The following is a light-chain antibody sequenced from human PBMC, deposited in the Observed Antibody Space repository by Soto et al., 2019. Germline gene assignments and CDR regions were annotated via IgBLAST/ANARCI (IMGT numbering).Light chain of an antibody. Sequence: DIQMTQSPSTLSASVGDRVTITCRASQVISSWLAWYQQKPGQAPRLLIYGASNLETGVPSRFTGSESGTDFTLTINNLQPEDFATYFCQQVSSFPFTFGGGTKVDIK. CDR3: QQVSSFPFT. CDR2: GAS. J-gene: IGKJ4*01. V-gene: IGKV1-12*02. CDR1: QVISSW.